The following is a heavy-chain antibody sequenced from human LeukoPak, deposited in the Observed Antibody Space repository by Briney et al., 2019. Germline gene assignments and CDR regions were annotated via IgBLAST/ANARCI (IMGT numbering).Heavy chain of an antibody. V-gene: IGHV4-30-4*01. D-gene: IGHD2-15*01. J-gene: IGHJ4*02. CDR1: GGSLSSGVYY. CDR2: IYYSGRT. CDR3: ARDPTLYCSGGSCYSEGPEFDY. Sequence: SGTLSLTCTVSGGSLSSGVYYWSCIRPPPGKGLEWVVYIYYSGRTYYNPSLKSRVTISVDTSKNQFSLKLSSVTAADTAVYYCARDPTLYCSGGSCYSEGPEFDYWGQGTLVTVSS.